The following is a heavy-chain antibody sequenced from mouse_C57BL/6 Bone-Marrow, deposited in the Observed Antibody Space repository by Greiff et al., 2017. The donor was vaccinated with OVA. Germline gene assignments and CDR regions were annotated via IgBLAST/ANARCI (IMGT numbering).Heavy chain of an antibody. J-gene: IGHJ4*01. D-gene: IGHD2-3*01. Sequence: VQLQQSGPGLVQPSQSLSITCTVSGFSLTSYGVHWVRQSPGKGLEWLGVIWRGGSTDYNAAFMSRLSITKDNSKSQVFFKMNSLQADDTAIYYCAKKAFDGYDAMDYWGQGTSVTVSS. V-gene: IGHV2-5*01. CDR2: IWRGGST. CDR3: AKKAFDGYDAMDY. CDR1: GFSLTSYG.